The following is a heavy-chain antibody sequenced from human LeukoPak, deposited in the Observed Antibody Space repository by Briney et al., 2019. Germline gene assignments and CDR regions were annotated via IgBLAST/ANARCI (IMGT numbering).Heavy chain of an antibody. CDR2: ISSSGDTT. CDR1: GFVFSTYA. Sequence: PGGALRLSCAASGFVFSTYAMGWVRQAPGKGREWVSAISSSGDTTYYADPVKGQFTISRDNSKNTLDLQMSSLRAEDTAMYHCAKVKALDAVASYFDYWGQGTLVTVSS. CDR3: AKVKALDAVASYFDY. D-gene: IGHD2-8*01. V-gene: IGHV3-23*01. J-gene: IGHJ4*02.